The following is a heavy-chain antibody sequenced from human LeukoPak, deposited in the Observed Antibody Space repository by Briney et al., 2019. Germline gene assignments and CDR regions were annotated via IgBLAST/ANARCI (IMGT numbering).Heavy chain of an antibody. CDR2: INPSGGST. D-gene: IGHD3-3*01. CDR3: AREYYDFWSGYHSWYYYYYMDV. CDR1: GYTFTSYY. J-gene: IGHJ6*03. V-gene: IGHV1-46*01. Sequence: ASVTVSCKASGYTFTSYYMHWVRQAPGQGLEWMGIINPSGGSTSYAQKFQGRVTMTRDMSTSTVYMELSSLRSEDTAVYYCAREYYDFWSGYHSWYYYYYMDVWGKGTTVTVSS.